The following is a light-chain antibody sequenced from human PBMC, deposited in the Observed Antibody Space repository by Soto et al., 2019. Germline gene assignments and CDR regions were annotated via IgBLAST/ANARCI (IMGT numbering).Light chain of an antibody. Sequence: DIQMTQSPSTLSASVGDRVTITCRASQSIKNWLAWYQQKPGEAPKLLIYDASSLESGVPSRFSGSGSGTEFTLTISSLQPDDFATYYCQHYNSYSEAFGQGTKVDIK. CDR2: DAS. V-gene: IGKV1-5*01. J-gene: IGKJ1*01. CDR3: QHYNSYSEA. CDR1: QSIKNW.